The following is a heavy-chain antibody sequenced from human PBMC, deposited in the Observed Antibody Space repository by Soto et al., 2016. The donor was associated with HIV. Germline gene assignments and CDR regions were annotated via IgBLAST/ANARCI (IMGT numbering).Heavy chain of an antibody. Sequence: QVQLVQSGAEVKRPGASVKISCKTSGFNFNAHFIHWVRQAPGQGLEWMGWINPNSGGTDYAQKFQGRVTMTRDTSISTAYMELSRLRSDDTAVYYCARRNAGDAMDVWGQGTTVTVSS. D-gene: IGHD7-27*01. CDR2: INPNSGGT. V-gene: IGHV1-2*02. J-gene: IGHJ6*02. CDR1: GFNFNAHF. CDR3: ARRNAGDAMDV.